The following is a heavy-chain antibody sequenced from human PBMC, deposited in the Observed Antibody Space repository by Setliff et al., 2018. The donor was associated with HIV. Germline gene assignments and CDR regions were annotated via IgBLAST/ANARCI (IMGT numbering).Heavy chain of an antibody. CDR2: MYSSGIT. Sequence: PSETLSLTCTVSGDSVRSSSYYWGWMRQSPGKGLEWIGSMYSSGITFYNPSLKSRVSISVDTSKNQFSLALTSVTAADTAVYFCTSGRTMPTLTTWGQGTLVTVSS. CDR1: GDSVRSSSYY. J-gene: IGHJ4*02. V-gene: IGHV4-39*07. CDR3: TSGRTMPTLTT. D-gene: IGHD2-2*01.